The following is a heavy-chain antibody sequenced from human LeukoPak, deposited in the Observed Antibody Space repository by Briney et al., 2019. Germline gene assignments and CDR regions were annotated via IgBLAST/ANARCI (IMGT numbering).Heavy chain of an antibody. CDR1: GGSISGSSYF. CDR2: LHYSGST. CDR3: ARVEPMPDRIGAAGRRLSVMSMDV. D-gene: IGHD6-13*01. Sequence: SETLSLTCTVSGGSISGSSYFWGWIRQPPGKGLEWIGSLHYSGSTYHNPPLKSRVTISVDTSKNQFSLKLSSVTAADTAVYYCARVEPMPDRIGAAGRRLSVMSMDVWGKGTTVTVSS. J-gene: IGHJ6*04. V-gene: IGHV4-39*07.